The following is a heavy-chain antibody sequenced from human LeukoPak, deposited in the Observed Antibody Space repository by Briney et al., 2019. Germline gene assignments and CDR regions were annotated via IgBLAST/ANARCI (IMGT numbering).Heavy chain of an antibody. CDR1: GFTFSSHW. V-gene: IGHV3-7*01. J-gene: IGHJ4*02. CDR3: AKDPMGIAVADPYV. D-gene: IGHD6-19*01. CDR2: IKQDGSEE. Sequence: PGGSLRLSCAASGFTFSSHWMSWVRQAPGKGLERVANIKQDGSEEYYADSVKGRFTISRDNSKNTLYLQMNSLRAEDTAVYYCAKDPMGIAVADPYVWGQGTLVTVSS.